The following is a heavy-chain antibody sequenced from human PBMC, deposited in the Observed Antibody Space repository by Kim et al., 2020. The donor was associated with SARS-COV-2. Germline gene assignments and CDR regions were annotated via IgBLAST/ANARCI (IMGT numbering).Heavy chain of an antibody. CDR3: AREESSGYYVLYYYYGMDV. V-gene: IGHV3-11*06. Sequence: RFTISRDNAKNSLYLQMNSLRAEDTAVYYCAREESSGYYVLYYYYGMDVWGQGTTVTVSS. D-gene: IGHD3-22*01. J-gene: IGHJ6*02.